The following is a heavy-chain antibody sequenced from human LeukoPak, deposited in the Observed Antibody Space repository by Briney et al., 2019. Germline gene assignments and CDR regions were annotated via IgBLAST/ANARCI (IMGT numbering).Heavy chain of an antibody. CDR2: IYHSGST. D-gene: IGHD3-22*01. V-gene: IGHV4-38-2*02. J-gene: IGHJ4*02. CDR1: GYSITSGYY. CDR3: ASALPYTSSGYHYAGGSFDN. Sequence: PSETLSLTCTVSGYSITSGYYWGWIRQPPGKGLEWIGNIYHSGSTYYNPSLKSRVTISVDTSKNQFSLKLSSVTAADTALYYCASALPYTSSGYHYAGGSFDNWGQGALVTVSS.